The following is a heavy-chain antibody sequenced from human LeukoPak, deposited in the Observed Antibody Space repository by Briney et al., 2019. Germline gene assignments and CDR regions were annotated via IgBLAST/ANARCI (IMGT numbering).Heavy chain of an antibody. Sequence: KTSETLSLTCAVYGGSFSGYYWSWIRQPPGKGLEWIGEINHSGSTNYNPSLKSRVTISVDTSKNQFSLKLSSVTAADTAVYYCARAGSSRYYYYGMDVWGQGTTVTVSS. J-gene: IGHJ6*02. CDR1: GGSFSGYY. CDR3: ARAGSSRYYYYGMDV. V-gene: IGHV4-34*01. D-gene: IGHD6-19*01. CDR2: INHSGST.